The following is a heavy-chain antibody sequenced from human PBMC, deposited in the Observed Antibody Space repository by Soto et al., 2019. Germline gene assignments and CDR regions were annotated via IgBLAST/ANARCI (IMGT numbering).Heavy chain of an antibody. CDR3: ARHTDRTNFDY. J-gene: IGHJ4*02. CDR2: IYYSGST. D-gene: IGHD2-15*01. CDR1: GGSISSSSYY. V-gene: IGHV4-39*01. Sequence: SETLSLTCTVSGGSISSSSYYWGWIRQPPGKGLEWIGSIYYSGSTYYNPSLKSRVTISVDTSKNQFSLKLSSVTAADTAVYYCARHTDRTNFDYWGQGTLVTVSS.